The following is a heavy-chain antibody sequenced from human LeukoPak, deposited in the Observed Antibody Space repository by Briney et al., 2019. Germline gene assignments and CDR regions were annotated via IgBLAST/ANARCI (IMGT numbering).Heavy chain of an antibody. J-gene: IGHJ4*02. CDR3: AKDPYGTRYFDY. CDR2: LSGSGYNT. Sequence: GGSLRLSCAASGFTFSSHALSWVRQAPGKGLEWVSSLSGSGYNTYYADSVKGRFTISRDNSKNTVYLQMTSLRAEDTAVYYCAKDPYGTRYFDYWGQGTLVTVSS. V-gene: IGHV3-23*01. CDR1: GFTFSSHA. D-gene: IGHD2-2*01.